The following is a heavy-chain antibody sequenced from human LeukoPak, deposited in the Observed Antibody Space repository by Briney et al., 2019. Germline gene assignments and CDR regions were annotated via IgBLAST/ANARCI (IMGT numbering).Heavy chain of an antibody. D-gene: IGHD3-22*01. V-gene: IGHV3-49*04. J-gene: IGHJ6*02. Sequence: PGGSLRLSCTASGFTFGDYAMSWVRQAPGKGLEWVGFIRSKAYGGTTEYAASVKGRFTISRDDSKSIAYLQMNSLKTEDTAVYYCTRLYYYDSSGYYGNYYGMDVWGQGTTVTVSS. CDR1: GFTFGDYA. CDR3: TRLYYYDSSGYYGNYYGMDV. CDR2: IRSKAYGGTT.